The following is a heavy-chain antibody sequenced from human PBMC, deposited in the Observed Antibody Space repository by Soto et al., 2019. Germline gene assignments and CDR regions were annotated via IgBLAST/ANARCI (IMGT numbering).Heavy chain of an antibody. D-gene: IGHD5-18*01. CDR3: AGDWGTALVLGP. CDR2: IYHSGST. CDR1: GGSISSNGYY. V-gene: IGHV4-31*01. Sequence: QVQLQESGPGLVKPSQTLSLTCTVSGGSISSNGYYWNWIRQYPGKGLEWIGYIYHSGSTYYNPFPKGSIYLFTSTAKDPFPPNLNSGTARDKAMLFCAGDWGTALVLGPWGQGTLVTVSS. J-gene: IGHJ5*02.